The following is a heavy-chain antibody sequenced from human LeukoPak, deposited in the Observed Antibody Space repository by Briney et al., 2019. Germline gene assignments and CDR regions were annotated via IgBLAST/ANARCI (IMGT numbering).Heavy chain of an antibody. V-gene: IGHV3-30*02. CDR2: IRYDGSNK. CDR1: GFTFSSYI. Sequence: GGSLRLSCAASGFTFSSYIMNCVRHAPGKRLEWVAFIRYDGSNKYYADSVKARFTISRDNAKNSLYLQMNSLRAEDTAVYYCARDTFSAAAADSVVFGRPIDYWGQGTLVTVSS. D-gene: IGHD6-13*01. CDR3: ARDTFSAAAADSVVFGRPIDY. J-gene: IGHJ4*02.